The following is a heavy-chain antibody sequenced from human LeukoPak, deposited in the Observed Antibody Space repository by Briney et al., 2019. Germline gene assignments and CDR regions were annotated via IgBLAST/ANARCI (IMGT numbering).Heavy chain of an antibody. J-gene: IGHJ5*02. CDR1: GGSISSYY. V-gene: IGHV4-59*08. CDR3: ARRMYYYDSSGYGGYWLDP. D-gene: IGHD3-22*01. CDR2: IYYSGST. Sequence: SETLSLTCTVSGGSISSYYRSWIRQPPGKGLEWIGYIYYSGSTNYNPSLKSRVTISVDTSKNQFSLKLSSVTAADTAVYYCARRMYYYDSSGYGGYWLDPWGQGTLVTVSS.